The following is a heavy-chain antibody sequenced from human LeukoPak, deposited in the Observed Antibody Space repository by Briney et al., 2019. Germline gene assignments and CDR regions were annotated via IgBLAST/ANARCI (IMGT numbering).Heavy chain of an antibody. CDR1: GFTFDDYG. D-gene: IGHD3-9*01. CDR3: ARGSTHYDVLTGYHYYFDY. Sequence: GGSLRLSCAASGFTFDDYGMRWVRQAPGKGLEWVSGINWNGDNTNYADSLKGRFTISRDNAKNSLYLQMNSLRAEDTALYYCARGSTHYDVLTGYHYYFDYWGQGTLVTVSS. V-gene: IGHV3-20*04. CDR2: INWNGDNT. J-gene: IGHJ4*02.